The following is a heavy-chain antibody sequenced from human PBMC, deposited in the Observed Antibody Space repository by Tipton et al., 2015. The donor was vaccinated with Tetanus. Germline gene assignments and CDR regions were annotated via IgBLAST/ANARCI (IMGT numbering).Heavy chain of an antibody. V-gene: IGHV3-30-3*01. CDR3: ARDSLGVVTAIVDY. D-gene: IGHD2-21*02. Sequence: SLRLSCAASGFTFSSYAMHWVRQAPGKGLEWVAVISYDGSNKYYADSVKGRFTISRDNSKNTLYLQMNSLRAEDTAVYYCARDSLGVVTAIVDYWGQGTLVPVSS. CDR2: ISYDGSNK. CDR1: GFTFSSYA. J-gene: IGHJ4*02.